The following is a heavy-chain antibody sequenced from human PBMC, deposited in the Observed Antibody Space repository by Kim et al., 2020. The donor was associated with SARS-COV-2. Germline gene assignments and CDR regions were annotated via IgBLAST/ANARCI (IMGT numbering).Heavy chain of an antibody. J-gene: IGHJ3*02. D-gene: IGHD3-10*01. CDR3: ARDIYYYGSGTETAFDI. Sequence: LKSRVTISVDTSKNQFSLKLSSVTAADTAVYYCARDIYYYGSGTETAFDIWGQGTMVTVSS. V-gene: IGHV4-59*01.